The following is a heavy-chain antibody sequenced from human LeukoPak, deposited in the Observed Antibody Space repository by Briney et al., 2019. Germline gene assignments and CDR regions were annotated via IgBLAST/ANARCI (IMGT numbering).Heavy chain of an antibody. V-gene: IGHV1-2*02. D-gene: IGHD3-22*01. CDR1: GYTFTGHY. Sequence: ASVKVSCKASGYTFTGHYIHWVRQAPAQGLEWMGWINPNTGGTNYEQRFQGRVTVTRDTSINTVYMELNRLRSDDTAVYYCATGGGSSGYPDYWGQGSLIIVSS. J-gene: IGHJ4*02. CDR2: INPNTGGT. CDR3: ATGGGSSGYPDY.